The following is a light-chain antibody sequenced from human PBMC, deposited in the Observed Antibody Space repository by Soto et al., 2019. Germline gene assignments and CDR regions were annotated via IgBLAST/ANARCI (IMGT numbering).Light chain of an antibody. Sequence: QCVLTQSPSVSAAPGQKVTISCSRSSYNIGNNYVSWYQQLPGTAPKLLIYDNNKRPSGIPDRFSGSKSGTSGTLDITGLQTGDEADYYCATWDGSLPGEVFGGGTKLTVL. CDR2: DNN. CDR1: SYNIGNNY. CDR3: ATWDGSLPGEV. V-gene: IGLV1-51*01. J-gene: IGLJ2*01.